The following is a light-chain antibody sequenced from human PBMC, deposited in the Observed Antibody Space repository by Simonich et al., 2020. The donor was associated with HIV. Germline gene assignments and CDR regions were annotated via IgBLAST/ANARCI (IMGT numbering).Light chain of an antibody. CDR2: GAS. J-gene: IGKJ1*01. CDR3: QQYYSTPT. CDR1: QSVSSL. Sequence: EIVMTQSPATLSVSPGERATLPCRARQSVSSLLAWYQQKPGQAPRLLIHGASTRATGIPARFSGSGSGTEFTLTSSSLQSEDFGVYYCQQYYSTPTFGQGTKVEI. V-gene: IGKV3-15*01.